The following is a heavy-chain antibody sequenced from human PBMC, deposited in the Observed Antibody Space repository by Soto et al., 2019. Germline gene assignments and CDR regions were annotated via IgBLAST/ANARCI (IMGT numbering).Heavy chain of an antibody. Sequence: QVQLVQSGADVQKPGSSLRVSCEASGGTLSSYTFNWVRQAPGQGLEWMGRIIPVLNITNYAQNFKGRVTITAGKSTSTVYMELSSLRSDDSAIYYCARGVWVTDGGMNYYYYYMDVWGKGSTVTVSS. CDR1: GGTLSSYT. V-gene: IGHV1-69*02. CDR3: ARGVWVTDGGMNYYYYYMDV. CDR2: IIPVLNIT. J-gene: IGHJ6*03. D-gene: IGHD2-21*02.